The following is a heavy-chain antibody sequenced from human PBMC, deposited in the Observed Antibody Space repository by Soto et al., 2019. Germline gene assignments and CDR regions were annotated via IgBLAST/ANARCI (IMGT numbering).Heavy chain of an antibody. J-gene: IGHJ5*02. Sequence: ASVKVSCKASGYTFTSYGISWVRQAPGQGLEWMGWISAYNGNTNYAQKLQGRVTMTTDTSTSTAYMELRSLRSDDTAVYYCASSPLRSSSSGRCYFVQHWFDPWGQGSPVTVSS. CDR3: ASSPLRSSSSGRCYFVQHWFDP. CDR2: ISAYNGNT. V-gene: IGHV1-18*01. CDR1: GYTFTSYG. D-gene: IGHD2-15*01.